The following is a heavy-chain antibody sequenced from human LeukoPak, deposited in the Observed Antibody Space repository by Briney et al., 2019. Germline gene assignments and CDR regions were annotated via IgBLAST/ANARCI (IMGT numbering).Heavy chain of an antibody. D-gene: IGHD6-13*01. J-gene: IGHJ4*02. V-gene: IGHV3-7*01. CDR1: GFTFTNYW. CDR2: IKEDETEI. Sequence: GGSLRLSCTASGFTFTNYWMSWVRQAPGKGLEWVANIKEDETEIRYLDSVKGRFTISRDNAKNPLYLQMDSLRAKDTAVYYCARVGSSWDILDYWGQGTLVTVSS. CDR3: ARVGSSWDILDY.